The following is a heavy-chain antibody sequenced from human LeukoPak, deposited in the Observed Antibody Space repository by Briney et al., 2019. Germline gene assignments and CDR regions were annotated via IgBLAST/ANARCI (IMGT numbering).Heavy chain of an antibody. Sequence: PSETLSLTCTVSGDSITSGSYYWGWIRQPPGRGLEWIGSIYYSGNTYYNPSLKSRVTISVDTSKNQFSLKLSSVTAADTAVYYCARGVAAAGIDYWGQGTLVTVSS. CDR1: GDSITSGSYY. D-gene: IGHD6-13*01. V-gene: IGHV4-39*01. CDR3: ARGVAAAGIDY. CDR2: IYYSGNT. J-gene: IGHJ4*02.